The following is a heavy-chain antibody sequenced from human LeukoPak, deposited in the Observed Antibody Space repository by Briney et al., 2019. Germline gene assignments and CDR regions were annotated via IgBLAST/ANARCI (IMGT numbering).Heavy chain of an antibody. Sequence: PGGSLRLSCAASGFTFSSYSMNWVRQAPGKGLEWVSYISSSSSTIYYADSVKGRFTISRDNAKNSLYLQMNSLRAEDTAVYYCARFRAPVTMIDAFDIWGQGTMVTVSS. V-gene: IGHV3-48*01. CDR2: ISSSSSTI. J-gene: IGHJ3*02. CDR3: ARFRAPVTMIDAFDI. CDR1: GFTFSSYS. D-gene: IGHD3-22*01.